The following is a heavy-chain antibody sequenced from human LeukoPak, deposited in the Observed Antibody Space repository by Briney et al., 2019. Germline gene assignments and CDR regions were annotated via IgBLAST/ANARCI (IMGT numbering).Heavy chain of an antibody. CDR1: GFTFSSYA. J-gene: IGHJ4*02. D-gene: IGHD3-10*01. V-gene: IGHV3-23*01. CDR3: AKDLPQEYYYGSGSPTRFDY. Sequence: PGGSLRLSCAASGFTFSSYAMSWVRQAPGKGLEWVSAISGSGGSTYYADSVKGRFTISRDNSKNTLYLQMNSLRAEDTAVYYCAKDLPQEYYYGSGSPTRFDYWGQGTLVTVSS. CDR2: ISGSGGST.